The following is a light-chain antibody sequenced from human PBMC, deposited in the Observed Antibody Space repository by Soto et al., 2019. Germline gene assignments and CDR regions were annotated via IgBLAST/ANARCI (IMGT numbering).Light chain of an antibody. V-gene: IGLV2-14*03. CDR2: DVS. Sequence: QSALTQPASVSGSPGQSSTISCTGTSSDVGANTYVSWYHQHSGDYRDVSWYKLHEGRAPKLLIDDVSNRTSGVSXRFSGSKSGNTAXLAXSGLQVEYEADDYCSSYTNRRTVVFGGGTKLTVL. CDR1: SSDVGANTY. CDR3: SSYTNRRTVV. J-gene: IGLJ2*01.